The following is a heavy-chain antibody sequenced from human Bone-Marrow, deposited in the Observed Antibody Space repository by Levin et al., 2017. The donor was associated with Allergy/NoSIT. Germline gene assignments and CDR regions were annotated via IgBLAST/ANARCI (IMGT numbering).Heavy chain of an antibody. CDR3: AKSQIVVMTATPFDS. V-gene: IGHV3-43*01. D-gene: IGHD2-21*02. J-gene: IGHJ4*02. CDR1: GFTFDDYT. CDR2: ISWNGGST. Sequence: PGGSLRLSCAASGFTFDDYTMHWVRQAPGKGLEWVSLISWNGGSTYYADSVKGRFTISRDNDKNSLYLQMHSLTTEDTALYYCAKSQIVVMTATPFDSWGQGTMVSVSS.